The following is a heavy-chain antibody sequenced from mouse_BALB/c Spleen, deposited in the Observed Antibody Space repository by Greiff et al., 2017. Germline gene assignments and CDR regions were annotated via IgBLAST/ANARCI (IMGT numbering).Heavy chain of an antibody. CDR3: TRTITTASGYFDV. J-gene: IGHJ1*01. CDR2: IYPGNSDT. Sequence: EVQLQQSGTVLARPGASVKMSCKASGYTFTSYWMHWVKQRPGQGLEWIGAIYPGNSDTSYNQKFKGKAKLTAVTSTSTAYMELSSLTNEDSAVYYCTRTITTASGYFDVWGAGTTVTVSS. D-gene: IGHD1-2*01. V-gene: IGHV1-5*01. CDR1: GYTFTSYW.